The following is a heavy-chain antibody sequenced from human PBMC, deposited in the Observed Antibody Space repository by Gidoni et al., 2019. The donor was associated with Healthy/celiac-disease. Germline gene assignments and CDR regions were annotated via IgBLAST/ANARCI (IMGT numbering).Heavy chain of an antibody. Sequence: GFTFSSYGMHWVRQAPGKGLEWVAVISYDGSNKYYVDSVKGRFTTSRDNSKNTLYLQMNSLRAEDTAVYYCARTIVGAFAFDIWGQGTMVTVSS. CDR2: ISYDGSNK. D-gene: IGHD1-26*01. CDR3: ARTIVGAFAFDI. J-gene: IGHJ3*02. CDR1: GFTFSSYG. V-gene: IGHV3-30*03.